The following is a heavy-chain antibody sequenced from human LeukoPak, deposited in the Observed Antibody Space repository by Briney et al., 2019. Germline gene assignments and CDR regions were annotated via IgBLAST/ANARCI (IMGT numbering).Heavy chain of an antibody. Sequence: GASVKVSCKASGDTFTSYDINWVRQATGQGLEWMGWMNPNSGNTGYAQKFQGRVTMTRNTSISTAYMELSSLRSEDTAVYYCARGGYCSSTSCYYYYMDVWGKGTTVTISS. J-gene: IGHJ6*03. CDR2: MNPNSGNT. CDR1: GDTFTSYD. CDR3: ARGGYCSSTSCYYYYMDV. V-gene: IGHV1-8*01. D-gene: IGHD2-2*01.